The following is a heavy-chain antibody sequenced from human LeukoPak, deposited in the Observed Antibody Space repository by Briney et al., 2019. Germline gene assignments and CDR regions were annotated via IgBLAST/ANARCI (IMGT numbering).Heavy chain of an antibody. J-gene: IGHJ5*02. CDR1: GYTFTGYC. CDR2: TNPNSGGT. Sequence: ASVKVSCKASGYTFTGYCMHWVGQAPGQGLEWMGWTNPNSGGTNYAQKFQGWVTMTRDTSISTAYMELSRLRSDDTAVYYCARASYYDYVWGSFVWFDPWGQGTLVTVPS. CDR3: ARASYYDYVWGSFVWFDP. D-gene: IGHD3-16*01. V-gene: IGHV1-2*04.